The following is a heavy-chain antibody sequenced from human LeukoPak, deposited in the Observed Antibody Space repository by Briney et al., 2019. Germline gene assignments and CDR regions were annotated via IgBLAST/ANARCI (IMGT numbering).Heavy chain of an antibody. V-gene: IGHV3-20*04. CDR3: ARDMAHRQLPYEY. Sequence: PGGSLRLSCVASGFTFDDYGVSWVRQAPGKGLEWVSGINWNADSTAYADSVKGRFTISRDNAKNSLYLQMNSLRVEDTALYYCARDMAHRQLPYEYWGQGTLVTVSS. CDR1: GFTFDDYG. CDR2: INWNADST. J-gene: IGHJ4*02. D-gene: IGHD1-1*01.